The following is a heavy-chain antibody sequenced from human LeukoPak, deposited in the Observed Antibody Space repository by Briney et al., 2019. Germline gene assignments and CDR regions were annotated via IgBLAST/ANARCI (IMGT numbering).Heavy chain of an antibody. CDR2: LKYDGSEE. CDR3: ARDVYRSFDY. CDR1: GFTFSSSW. V-gene: IGHV3-7*01. D-gene: IGHD5/OR15-5a*01. Sequence: GGSLRLSCVASGFTFSSSWMNWVRQAPGKGLERVANLKYDGSEEYYVDSVKGRFTISRDNAQNSLYLQMNNLRAEDTAVYYCARDVYRSFDYWGKGTLVTVSS. J-gene: IGHJ4*02.